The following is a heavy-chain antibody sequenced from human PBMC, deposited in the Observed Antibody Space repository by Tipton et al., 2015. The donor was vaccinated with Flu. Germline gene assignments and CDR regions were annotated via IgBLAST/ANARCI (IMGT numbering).Heavy chain of an antibody. CDR3: ASVYAAAGPSGDYYYYYGMDV. J-gene: IGHJ6*02. D-gene: IGHD6-13*01. Sequence: TLSLTCTVSGGSISSGGYYWSWIRQHPGKGLEWIGYIYYSGSTYYNPSLKSRVTISVDTSKNQFSLKLSSVTAADTAVYYCASVYAAAGPSGDYYYYYGMDVWGQGTTVTVSS. CDR2: IYYSGST. V-gene: IGHV4-31*03. CDR1: GGSISSGGYY.